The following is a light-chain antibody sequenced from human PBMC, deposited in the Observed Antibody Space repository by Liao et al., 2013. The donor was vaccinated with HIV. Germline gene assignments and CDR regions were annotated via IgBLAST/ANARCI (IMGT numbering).Light chain of an antibody. CDR2: DDD. CDR1: FLGDKY. V-gene: IGLV3-1*01. J-gene: IGLJ2*01. Sequence: SYELIQSPSMSVSPGQTASITCSGDFLGDKYTSWYQQRPGQSPLLVLFDDDKRPSGIPGRFAGSVSGNTATLTISRVEAGDEADYYCQVWDDSSYHIVFGGGTKLTVL. CDR3: QVWDDSSYHIV.